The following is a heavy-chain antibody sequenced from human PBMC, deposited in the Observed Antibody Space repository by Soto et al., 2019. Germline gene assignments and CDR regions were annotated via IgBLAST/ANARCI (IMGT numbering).Heavy chain of an antibody. J-gene: IGHJ2*01. CDR1: GFTFINYA. V-gene: IGHV3-23*01. CDR2: ISGGGDAT. D-gene: IGHD2-2*01. CDR3: ARKILGSTSRPNYWYFDL. Sequence: EVQLLESGGGLVQPGGSLRLSCAGSGFTFINYAMNWVRQAPGKGLEWVSSISGGGDATFFADSVRGRFTISRDISKNTVTLQMNSLAVDDTAVYYCARKILGSTSRPNYWYFDLWGRGTLVTVSS.